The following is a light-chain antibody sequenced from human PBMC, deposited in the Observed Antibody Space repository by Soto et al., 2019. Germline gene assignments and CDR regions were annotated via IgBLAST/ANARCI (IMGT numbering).Light chain of an antibody. V-gene: IGKV1-39*01. Sequence: DIQMTQSPSSLSASVGDRVTISCRASQIISSFLNWYQQKPGKAPKLLIYGASSLQSGVPSRFSGSGSGTDFTLTISSLQPEDCATYYCQQSYSTPVTFGQGTRLEI. J-gene: IGKJ5*01. CDR3: QQSYSTPVT. CDR2: GAS. CDR1: QIISSF.